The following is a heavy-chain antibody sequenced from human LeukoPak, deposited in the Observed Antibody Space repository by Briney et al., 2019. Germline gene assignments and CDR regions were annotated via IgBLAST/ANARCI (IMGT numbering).Heavy chain of an antibody. CDR2: IKQDGSEK. D-gene: IGHD3-9*01. Sequence: GGSLRLSCAASGFTFSSYWMSWIRQAPGKGLEWVANIKQDGSEKYYVDSVKGRFTTSRDNAKNSLYLQMNSLRAEDTAVYDCARSILRYFDWYPMDVWGQGTTVTVSS. V-gene: IGHV3-7*01. CDR1: GFTFSSYW. CDR3: ARSILRYFDWYPMDV. J-gene: IGHJ6*02.